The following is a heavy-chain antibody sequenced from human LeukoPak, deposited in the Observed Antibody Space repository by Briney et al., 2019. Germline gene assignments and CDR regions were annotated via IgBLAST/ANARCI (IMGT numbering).Heavy chain of an antibody. CDR1: GGSFSGYY. D-gene: IGHD5-18*01. V-gene: IGHV4-34*01. CDR3: ARGRYSYASYGAFDI. J-gene: IGHJ3*02. CDR2: INHSGST. Sequence: SETLSLTCAVYGGSFSGYYWSWIRQPPGKGLEWIGEINHSGSTNYNPSLKSRVTISVDTSKNQFSLKLSSVTAADTAVYYCARGRYSYASYGAFDIWGQGTMVTVSS.